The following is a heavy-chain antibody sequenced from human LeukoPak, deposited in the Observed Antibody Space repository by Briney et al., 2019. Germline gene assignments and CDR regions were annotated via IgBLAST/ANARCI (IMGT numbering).Heavy chain of an antibody. CDR2: ISSSSSYI. J-gene: IGHJ4*02. V-gene: IGHV3-21*04. Sequence: GGSLRLSCAASGFTFSSYSMNWVRQAPGKGLEWVSSISSSSSYIYYADSVKGRFTISRDNSKNTVYLQMKSRRAEDTAVYYCARGDGYNFWDYWGQGTLVTVSS. CDR1: GFTFSSYS. CDR3: ARGDGYNFWDY. D-gene: IGHD5-24*01.